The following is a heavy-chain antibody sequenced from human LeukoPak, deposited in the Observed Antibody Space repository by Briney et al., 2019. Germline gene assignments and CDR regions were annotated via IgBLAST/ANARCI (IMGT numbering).Heavy chain of an antibody. Sequence: QTGGSLRLSCAASGFTFSSNAMSWVRQAPGKGLEWVSAISGSGDSTFYADSVKGRFTISRDNSKNTLYLQMNSLRAEDTAVYYCAKGEARGAPYYYYGMDVWGQGTTVTVS. D-gene: IGHD4/OR15-4a*01. CDR2: ISGSGDST. V-gene: IGHV3-23*01. CDR1: GFTFSSNA. J-gene: IGHJ6*02. CDR3: AKGEARGAPYYYYGMDV.